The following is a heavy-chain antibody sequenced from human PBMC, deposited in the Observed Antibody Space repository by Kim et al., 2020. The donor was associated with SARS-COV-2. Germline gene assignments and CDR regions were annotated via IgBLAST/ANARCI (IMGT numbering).Heavy chain of an antibody. CDR3: AKDAPGGPFDY. J-gene: IGHJ4*02. CDR2: ISYDGSNK. CDR1: GFTFSSYG. Sequence: GGSLRLSCAASGFTFSSYGMHWVRQAPGKGLEWVAVISYDGSNKYYADSVKGRFTISRDNSKNTLYLQMNSLRAEDTAVYYCAKDAPGGPFDYWGQGTLVTVSS. V-gene: IGHV3-30*18.